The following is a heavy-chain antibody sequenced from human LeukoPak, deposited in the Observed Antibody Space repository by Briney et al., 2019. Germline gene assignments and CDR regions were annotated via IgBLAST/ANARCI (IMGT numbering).Heavy chain of an antibody. CDR1: GGSISRYY. CDR2: IYYSGSA. V-gene: IGHV4-59*08. CDR3: ARHFTSEKGYCSGGSCYGEYYFDH. D-gene: IGHD2-15*01. J-gene: IGHJ4*02. Sequence: SETLSLTCTVSGGSISRYYWRWIRQPPGKGLGWIGYIYYSGSANYNTSLKSRVTISVDTSKNQFSLKLSSVTAADTAVYYCARHFTSEKGYCSGGSCYGEYYFDHWGQGTLVTVSS.